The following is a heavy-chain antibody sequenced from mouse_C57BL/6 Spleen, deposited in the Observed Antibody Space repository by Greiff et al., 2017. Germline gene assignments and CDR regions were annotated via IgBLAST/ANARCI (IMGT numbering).Heavy chain of an antibody. CDR3: ARHAQATYAMDD. CDR1: GFTFSSYA. V-gene: IGHV5-4*01. Sequence: EVQGVESGGGLVKPGGSLKLSCAASGFTFSSYAMSWVRQTPEKRLEWVATISDGGSYTYYPDNVKGRFTISRDNAKNNLYLQMSHLKSEDTAMYYCARHAQATYAMDDWGQGTSVTVSS. CDR2: ISDGGSYT. D-gene: IGHD3-2*02. J-gene: IGHJ4*01.